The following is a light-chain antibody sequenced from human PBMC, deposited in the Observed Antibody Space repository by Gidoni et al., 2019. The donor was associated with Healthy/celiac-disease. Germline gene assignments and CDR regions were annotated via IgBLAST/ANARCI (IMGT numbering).Light chain of an antibody. J-gene: IGKJ4*01. Sequence: EIVLTQSPATLSLSPGERATLSCRASQSVSSYLAWYQQKPGQAPRLLIYDASNRATGIPARFSGSGSGTDFTLTISSLGPEDFAVYYCQQRSNWLSLTFGGGTKVEI. V-gene: IGKV3-11*01. CDR3: QQRSNWLSLT. CDR2: DAS. CDR1: QSVSSY.